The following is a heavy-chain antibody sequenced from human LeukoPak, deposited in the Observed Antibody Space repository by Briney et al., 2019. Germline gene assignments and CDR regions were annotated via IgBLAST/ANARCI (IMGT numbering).Heavy chain of an antibody. D-gene: IGHD5-18*01. CDR3: AKGNGFSPRAYFYY. CDR1: GFTFSSYA. J-gene: IGHJ4*02. CDR2: ISSSGATT. V-gene: IGHV3-23*01. Sequence: PGGSLRLSCAASGFTFSSYAMTWVRQAPGKGLEWVSGISSSGATTYYADSVKGRFTISRDNSKNTLYLQMNSLRAEDTAVYYCAKGNGFSPRAYFYYCGQGTLCTVSS.